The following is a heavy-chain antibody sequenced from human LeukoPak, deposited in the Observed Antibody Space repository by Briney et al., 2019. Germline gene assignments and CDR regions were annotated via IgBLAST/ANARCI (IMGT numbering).Heavy chain of an antibody. V-gene: IGHV1-46*01. CDR3: ARGQQLVRGSSNYFDY. D-gene: IGHD6-13*01. CDR1: GYTFTSYY. Sequence: ASVKVSCKASGYTFTSYYMHWVRQAPGQGLEWMGIINPSGGSTSYAQKFRGRVTMTRDTSTSTVYMELSSLRSEDTAVYYCARGQQLVRGSSNYFDYWGQGTLVTVSS. J-gene: IGHJ4*02. CDR2: INPSGGST.